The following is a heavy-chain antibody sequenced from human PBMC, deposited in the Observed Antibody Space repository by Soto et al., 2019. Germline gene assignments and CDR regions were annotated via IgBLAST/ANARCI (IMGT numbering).Heavy chain of an antibody. CDR3: ARQEDYYDSSGWFDP. CDR2: IYYSGST. CDR1: GGSISSYY. V-gene: IGHV4-59*08. D-gene: IGHD3-22*01. J-gene: IGHJ5*02. Sequence: PSETLSLTCTVSGGSISSYYWSWIRQPPGKGLEWIVYIYYSGSTNYNPSLKSRVTISVDTSKNQFSLKLSSVTAADTAVYYCARQEDYYDSSGWFDPWGQGTLVTVSS.